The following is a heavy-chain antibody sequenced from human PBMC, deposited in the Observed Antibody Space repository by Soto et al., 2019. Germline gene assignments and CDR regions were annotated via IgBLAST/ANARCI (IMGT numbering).Heavy chain of an antibody. Sequence: QVQLVESGGGVVQPGRSLRLSCAASGFTFSSYAMHWFRQAPGKGLEWVAVISYDGSNKYYADSVKARFTISRDNSKNTMYLQMNSLRAEDKAVYYCARELFYGDVYWGQGTLVTVSS. D-gene: IGHD4-17*01. J-gene: IGHJ4*02. V-gene: IGHV3-30-3*01. CDR3: ARELFYGDVY. CDR1: GFTFSSYA. CDR2: ISYDGSNK.